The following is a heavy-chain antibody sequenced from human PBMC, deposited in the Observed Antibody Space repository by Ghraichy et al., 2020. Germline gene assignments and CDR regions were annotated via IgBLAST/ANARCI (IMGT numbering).Heavy chain of an antibody. D-gene: IGHD6-13*01. V-gene: IGHV3-15*01. CDR2: IKSKTDGETT. Sequence: GGSLRLSCEASGFSFSDAWMTWVRQAPGKGLEWVGRIKSKTDGETTDYAAPGKGRLTISRDDSKATLYLHMNSLQIEDTAVYYCTTGPSISGGGIGGQGTMVTVPS. CDR3: TTGPSISGGGI. CDR1: GFSFSDAW. J-gene: IGHJ3*01.